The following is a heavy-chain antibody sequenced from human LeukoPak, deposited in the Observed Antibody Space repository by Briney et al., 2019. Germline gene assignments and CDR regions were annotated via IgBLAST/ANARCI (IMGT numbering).Heavy chain of an antibody. D-gene: IGHD6-19*01. Sequence: GGSLRLSCAASGFTVSSNYMSWVRQAPGKGLEWVSVIYSGGSTYYADSVKGRFTISRDNSKNTLYLQMNSLRAEDTAVYYCARAAAVAGVGSGDAFDIWGQGTLVTVSS. J-gene: IGHJ3*02. V-gene: IGHV3-53*01. CDR2: IYSGGST. CDR1: GFTVSSNY. CDR3: ARAAAVAGVGSGDAFDI.